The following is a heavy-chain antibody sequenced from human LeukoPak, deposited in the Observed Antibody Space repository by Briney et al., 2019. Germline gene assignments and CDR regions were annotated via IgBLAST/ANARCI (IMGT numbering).Heavy chain of an antibody. V-gene: IGHV4-38-2*02. J-gene: IGHJ4*02. D-gene: IGHD2-2*01. Sequence: PSETLSLTCTVSGYSISSGYYWGWIRQPPGKGLEWIESIYHSGSTYYNPSLKSRVTISVDTSKNQFSLKLSSVTAADAAVYYCARESGISSTQFDYWGQGTLVTVSS. CDR2: IYHSGST. CDR1: GYSISSGYY. CDR3: ARESGISSTQFDY.